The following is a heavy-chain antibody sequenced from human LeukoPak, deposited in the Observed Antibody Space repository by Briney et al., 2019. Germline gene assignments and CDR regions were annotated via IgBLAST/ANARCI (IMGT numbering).Heavy chain of an antibody. D-gene: IGHD1-26*01. CDR2: MYDSGST. Sequence: ASETLSLPCSVSGGSISSYCWSWIRQPPGKGLELIGYMYDSGSTNNNPSLESRVTISVDTSKNQFSLRLSSVTAADTAVYYCARHGGRYTFDFWGQGVLVTVSS. V-gene: IGHV4-59*01. CDR3: ARHGGRYTFDF. J-gene: IGHJ4*02. CDR1: GGSISSYC.